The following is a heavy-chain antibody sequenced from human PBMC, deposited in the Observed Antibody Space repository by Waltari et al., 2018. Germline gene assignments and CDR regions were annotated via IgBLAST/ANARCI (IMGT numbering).Heavy chain of an antibody. V-gene: IGHV3-21*01. D-gene: IGHD2-21*01. CDR2: ISSSSSYI. CDR3: ASYYCGGDCYADWYFDL. Sequence: EVQLVESGGGLVKPGGSLRLSCAASGFTFSSYSMNWVRQAPGKGMEWVSSISSSSSYIYYAYSVKGRFTSSRDNAKNSLYLQMNSLRAEDTAVYYCASYYCGGDCYADWYFDLWGRGTLVTVSS. J-gene: IGHJ2*01. CDR1: GFTFSSYS.